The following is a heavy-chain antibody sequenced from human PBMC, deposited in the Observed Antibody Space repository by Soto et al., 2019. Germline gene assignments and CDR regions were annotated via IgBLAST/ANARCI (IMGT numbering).Heavy chain of an antibody. Sequence: SETLSLTCSVSGGSVSDKTYYWSWIRQPPGQRLEWSGYVYYSGTTNYNPSLKSRVTISVDLSKNQFSLRLSSVTTADTALYYCARTTAVPNSLRSRYFFDYWGQGTLVPSPQ. CDR2: VYYSGTT. CDR3: ARTTAVPNSLRSRYFFDY. V-gene: IGHV4-61*01. J-gene: IGHJ4*02. D-gene: IGHD4-17*01. CDR1: GGSVSDKTYY.